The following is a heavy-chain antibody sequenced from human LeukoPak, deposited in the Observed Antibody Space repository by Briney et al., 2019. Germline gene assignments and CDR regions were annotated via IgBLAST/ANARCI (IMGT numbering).Heavy chain of an antibody. D-gene: IGHD2-15*01. CDR1: GFTVSSNC. CDR3: ARGGKRGYCSGGSCSIDY. Sequence: GSLRLSCAASGFTVSSNCMSWVRQAPGKGPECVSVIYSGGSTYYADSVKGRFTISRDNSKNTLYLQMNSPRAEDTAVYYCARGGKRGYCSGGSCSIDYWGQGTLVTVSS. CDR2: IYSGGST. V-gene: IGHV3-53*05. J-gene: IGHJ4*02.